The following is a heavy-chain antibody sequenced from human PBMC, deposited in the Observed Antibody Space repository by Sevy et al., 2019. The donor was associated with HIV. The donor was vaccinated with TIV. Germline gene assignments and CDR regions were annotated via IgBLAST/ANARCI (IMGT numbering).Heavy chain of an antibody. V-gene: IGHV3-9*01. CDR1: GFTFDDYA. D-gene: IGHD3-10*01. CDR2: ISWNSGSI. CDR3: AKGAWGFGEYYFDY. Sequence: GGSLRLSCAASGFTFDDYAMHWVRQAPGKGLEWVSGISWNSGSIGYADPVKGRFTISRDNAKNSLYLQMNSLRAEDTALYYGAKGAWGFGEYYFDYWGQGTLVTVSS. J-gene: IGHJ4*02.